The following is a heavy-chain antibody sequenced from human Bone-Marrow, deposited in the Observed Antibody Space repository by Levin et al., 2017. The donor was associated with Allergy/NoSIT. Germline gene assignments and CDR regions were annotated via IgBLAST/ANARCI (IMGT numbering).Heavy chain of an antibody. CDR2: TSDDGGNA. CDR1: GFSLSQSN. J-gene: IGHJ6*02. CDR3: AKGRFLTSVQVVGPTTGFYYGLNV. V-gene: IGHV3-30*18. D-gene: IGHD1-26*01. Sequence: GESLKISCAASGFSLSQSNIHWVRQAPGKGLEWVALTSDDGGNAYYADSVKGRFTISGDNSKNTVYLQMSSLRGEDTAVYYCAKGRFLTSVQVVGPTTGFYYGLNVWGQGTTVIVSS.